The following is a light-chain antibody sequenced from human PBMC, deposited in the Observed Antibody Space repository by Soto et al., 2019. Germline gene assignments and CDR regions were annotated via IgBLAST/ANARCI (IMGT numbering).Light chain of an antibody. V-gene: IGLV4-69*01. J-gene: IGLJ2*01. CDR3: QTWGTVSVV. CDR2: VNSDGSH. CDR1: SGHSNYI. Sequence: QPVLTQSPSASASLGASVKLTCTLSSGHSNYIIAWHQQQPEKGPRYLMKVNSDGSHSKGDGIPDRFSGSSSGAERYLSISSLQSEDEADYNCQTWGTVSVVFGGGTKLTVL.